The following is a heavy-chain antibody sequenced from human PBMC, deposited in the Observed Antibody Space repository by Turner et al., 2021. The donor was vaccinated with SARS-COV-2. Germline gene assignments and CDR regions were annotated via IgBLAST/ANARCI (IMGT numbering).Heavy chain of an antibody. CDR2: IIPIFGTA. CDR3: ASTYYDILTGYLAY. Sequence: QVQLVQSGAEVKKPGSSVTVSCKASGGTFSNYAINWVRQAPGQGLEWMGGIIPIFGTANYAQKFQGRVTITADKSTSTDYMELSSLRSEDTAVYYCASTYYDILTGYLAYWGQGTLVTVSS. CDR1: GGTFSNYA. J-gene: IGHJ4*02. V-gene: IGHV1-69*14. D-gene: IGHD3-9*01.